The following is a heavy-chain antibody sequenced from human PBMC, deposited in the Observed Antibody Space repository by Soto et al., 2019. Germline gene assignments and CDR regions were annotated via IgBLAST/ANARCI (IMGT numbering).Heavy chain of an antibody. D-gene: IGHD3-22*01. J-gene: IGHJ5*02. Sequence: EVQLVESGGGLVQPGRSLRLSCAAIGFTFEDHAMHWIRQVPGKGLEWVAGINWNSGITGYADSVKGRFTISRDNANNSLHLEMNSLKTEDTAFYYCAKGRGALTVVSNWFDPWGQGTLVPVSS. CDR3: AKGRGALTVVSNWFDP. CDR2: INWNSGIT. CDR1: GFTFEDHA. V-gene: IGHV3-9*01.